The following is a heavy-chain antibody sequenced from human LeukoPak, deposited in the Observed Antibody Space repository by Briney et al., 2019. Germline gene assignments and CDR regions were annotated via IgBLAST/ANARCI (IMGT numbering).Heavy chain of an antibody. D-gene: IGHD4-17*01. CDR2: IYYSGST. CDR1: GGSISSGGYY. V-gene: IGHV4-31*03. J-gene: IGHJ3*02. CDR3: ARDRLDDYGDYGGPLDAFDI. Sequence: PSQTLSLTCTVSGGSISSGGYYWSWIRQHPGKGLEWIGYIYYSGSTYYNPSPKSRVTISVDTSKNQFSLKLSSVTAADTAVYYCARDRLDDYGDYGGPLDAFDIWGQGTMVTVSS.